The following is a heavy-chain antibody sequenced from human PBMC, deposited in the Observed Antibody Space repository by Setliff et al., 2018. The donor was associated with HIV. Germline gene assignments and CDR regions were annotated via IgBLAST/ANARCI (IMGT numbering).Heavy chain of an antibody. Sequence: LSLTCTVSGGSLSTYYWSWIRQPPGKGLEWIGYIYYSGSSNHNPSLKSRVTISVDTSKNQFSLKLSSVTAADTAVYYCARGYPGIAVAGLTYYYYYYMDVWGKGTTVTVSS. D-gene: IGHD6-19*01. CDR1: GGSLSTYY. J-gene: IGHJ6*03. V-gene: IGHV4-59*01. CDR2: IYYSGSS. CDR3: ARGYPGIAVAGLTYYYYYYMDV.